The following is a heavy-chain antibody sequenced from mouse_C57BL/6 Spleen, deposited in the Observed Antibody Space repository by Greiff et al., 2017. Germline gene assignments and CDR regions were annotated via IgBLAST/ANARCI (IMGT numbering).Heavy chain of an antibody. CDR1: GYTFTSYW. Sequence: VQLQQPGTELVKPGASVKLSCKASGYTFTSYWMHWVKQRPGQGLEWIGNINPSNGGTNYNAKFNSKDTLTVDKSSRTAYRQLSSLTSEDSAVYYCARSNYGAMDDWGQGTSVTVSS. CDR3: ARSNYGAMDD. CDR2: INPSNGGT. V-gene: IGHV1-53*01. D-gene: IGHD2-5*01. J-gene: IGHJ4*01.